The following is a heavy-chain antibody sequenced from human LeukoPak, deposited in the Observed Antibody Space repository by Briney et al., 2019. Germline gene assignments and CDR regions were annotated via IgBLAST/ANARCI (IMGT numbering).Heavy chain of an antibody. D-gene: IGHD2-2*01. V-gene: IGHV4-39*07. CDR1: GGSISSSSYY. CDR2: IYYSGST. Sequence: PSETLSLTCTVSGGSISSSSYYWGWIRQPPGKGLEWIGSIYYSGSTYYNPSLKSRVTISVDTSKNQFSLKLSSVTAADTAVYYCARTRYCSSTSCLYYYYYMDVWGKGTTVTVSS. J-gene: IGHJ6*03. CDR3: ARTRYCSSTSCLYYYYYMDV.